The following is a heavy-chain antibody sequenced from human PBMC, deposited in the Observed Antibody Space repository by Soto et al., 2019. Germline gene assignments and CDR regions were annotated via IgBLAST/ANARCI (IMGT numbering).Heavy chain of an antibody. D-gene: IGHD2-21*01. Sequence: SETLSLTCDASGDSTSTYYWSWIRQPPGKGLEWIGYVYYSGSTLYNPSLESRVTLPIDMSKKQVSLKLNSVIAADTAVYYCARTRMIESWIDYWGHGTLVTVSS. CDR2: VYYSGST. CDR3: ARTRMIESWIDY. V-gene: IGHV4-59*01. J-gene: IGHJ4*01. CDR1: GDSTSTYY.